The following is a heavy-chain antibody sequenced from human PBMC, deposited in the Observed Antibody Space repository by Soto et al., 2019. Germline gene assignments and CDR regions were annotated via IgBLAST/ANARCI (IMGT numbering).Heavy chain of an antibody. Sequence: SQTLSLTCAISGDSVSSNSAAWNWIRQSPSRGLEWLGRTYYRSKWYNDYVVSVKSRIAINPDTSKNQFSLQLSSVTAADTAVYYCARGRGCEGHSSTSCYASDFDYWGQGTLVTVSS. J-gene: IGHJ4*02. CDR1: GDSVSSNSAA. D-gene: IGHD2-2*01. CDR3: ARGRGCEGHSSTSCYASDFDY. CDR2: TYYRSKWYN. V-gene: IGHV6-1*01.